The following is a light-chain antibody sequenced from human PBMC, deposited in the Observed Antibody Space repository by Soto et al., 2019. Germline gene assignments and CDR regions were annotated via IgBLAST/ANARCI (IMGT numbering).Light chain of an antibody. CDR3: QQYDNWPQT. CDR1: QSVSIN. J-gene: IGKJ1*01. Sequence: ERVMTQSPATLSVSPGERATLSCRASQSVSINLAWYQQKPGQAPRLVMVDASTRATGIPARFSGSGSGTQCTLTISSLQSADFAVYYCQQYDNWPQTFGQGTKVEIK. CDR2: DAS. V-gene: IGKV3-15*01.